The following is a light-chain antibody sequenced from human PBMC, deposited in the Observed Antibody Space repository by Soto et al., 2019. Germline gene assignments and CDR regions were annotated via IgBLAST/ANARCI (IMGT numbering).Light chain of an antibody. V-gene: IGLV2-14*01. CDR3: NSYTDSSAVV. Sequence: QSVLTQPASVSGSPGQSITISCAGTRDDIGAYDHVSWYQQHPGNAPKLLVYEVTNRPSGVSDRFSGSKSGNTASLTISGLQAEDEADYYCNSYTDSSAVVFGGGT. J-gene: IGLJ2*01. CDR2: EVT. CDR1: RDDIGAYDH.